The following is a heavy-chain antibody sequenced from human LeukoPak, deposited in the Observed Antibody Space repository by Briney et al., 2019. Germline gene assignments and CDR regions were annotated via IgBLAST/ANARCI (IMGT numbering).Heavy chain of an antibody. V-gene: IGHV1-8*01. J-gene: IGHJ3*02. CDR3: TTGVGYGKSAPYFDT. D-gene: IGHD4-17*01. Sequence: ASVKVSCKSSGYSFTDFDINWVRQAPGQGLEWMGWMNPNTGETGYAQKVQGRVTMTRSTSISTAYMDLSSLRSEDTALYFCTTGVGYGKSAPYFDTWGQGTMVTVSS. CDR2: MNPNTGET. CDR1: GYSFTDFD.